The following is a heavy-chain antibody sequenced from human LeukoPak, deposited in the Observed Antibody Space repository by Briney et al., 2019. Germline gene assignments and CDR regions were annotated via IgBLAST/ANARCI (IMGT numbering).Heavy chain of an antibody. D-gene: IGHD3-10*01. CDR3: AKGSNFYASGSHFDV. V-gene: IGHV3-23*01. CDR2: IIGTSSYT. CDR1: GFTFSNYV. Sequence: GGSLRLSCVASGFTFSNYVMYWVRQVPGKGLEGVLGIIGTSSYTYSADFVKGRFTISRDNSMNTLWLQMSSLRVEDTAVYYCAKGSNFYASGSHFDVWGQGTLVTVSS. J-gene: IGHJ4*02.